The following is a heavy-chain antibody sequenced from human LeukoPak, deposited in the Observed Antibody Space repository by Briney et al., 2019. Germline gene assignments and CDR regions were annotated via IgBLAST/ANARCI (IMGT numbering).Heavy chain of an antibody. V-gene: IGHV4-39*01. Sequence: PSETLSLTCTVSGGSISSGSYNWGWIRQPPGKGLEWIGSVSYSGNTYYNPSLKSRVTMSVDTSKNQFSLNLSSVTAADRAVYYCARHGRSSWLKWFDPWGHGTQVTVSS. J-gene: IGHJ5*02. CDR2: VSYSGNT. D-gene: IGHD6-13*01. CDR3: ARHGRSSWLKWFDP. CDR1: GGSISSGSYN.